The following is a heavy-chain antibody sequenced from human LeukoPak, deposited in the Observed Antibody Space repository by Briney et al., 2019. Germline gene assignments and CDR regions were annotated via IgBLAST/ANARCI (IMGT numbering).Heavy chain of an antibody. CDR3: AKPYSSGWYLAFDY. CDR1: GFTFSSYA. V-gene: IGHV3-23*01. CDR2: ISGSGGST. J-gene: IGHJ4*02. Sequence: PGGSLRLSCAASGFTFSSYAMSWVRQAPGKGLEWVSAISGSGGSTYYADSVKGRFTISRDNSRNTLYLQMNSLRAEDTAVYYCAKPYSSGWYLAFDYWGQGTLVTVSS. D-gene: IGHD6-19*01.